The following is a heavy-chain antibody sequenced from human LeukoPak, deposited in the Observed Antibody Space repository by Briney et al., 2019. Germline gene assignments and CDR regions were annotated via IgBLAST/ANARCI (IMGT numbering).Heavy chain of an antibody. V-gene: IGHV3-48*04. CDR3: ARDDGDYAHPVDY. Sequence: GGSLRLSCAASGFTFSSYSMDWVRQAPGKGLEWVSYISVSTTMIYYADSVKGRFTISRDNAKNSLYLQMNSLRAEDTAVYYCARDDGDYAHPVDYWGQGTLVTVSS. J-gene: IGHJ4*02. CDR2: ISVSTTMI. CDR1: GFTFSSYS. D-gene: IGHD4-17*01.